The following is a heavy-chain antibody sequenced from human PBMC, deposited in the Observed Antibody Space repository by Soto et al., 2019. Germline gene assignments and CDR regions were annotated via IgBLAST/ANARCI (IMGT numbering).Heavy chain of an antibody. Sequence: ASVKVSCKASGYTFTGYYMHCVRQAPGQGLEWMGWINPNSGGTNYAQKFQGRVTMTRDTSISTAYMELSRLRSDDTAVYYCATSNYDILTGYYIKFDYWGQGTLVTVSS. CDR1: GYTFTGYY. D-gene: IGHD3-9*01. J-gene: IGHJ4*02. CDR2: INPNSGGT. V-gene: IGHV1-2*02. CDR3: ATSNYDILTGYYIKFDY.